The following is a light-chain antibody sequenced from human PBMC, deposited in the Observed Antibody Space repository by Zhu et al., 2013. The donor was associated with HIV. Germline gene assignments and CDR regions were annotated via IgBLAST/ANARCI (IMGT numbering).Light chain of an antibody. J-gene: IGKJ3*01. CDR1: QSVSSY. CDR3: QQRSRWPPKIS. V-gene: IGKV3-11*01. Sequence: EIVLTQSPATLSLSPGERATLSCRASQSVSSYLAWYQQKPGQAPRLLIYDASNRATGIPARFSGSGSGTDFTLTISSLEPEDFAVYYCQQRSRWPPKISFGPGTKVDFK. CDR2: DAS.